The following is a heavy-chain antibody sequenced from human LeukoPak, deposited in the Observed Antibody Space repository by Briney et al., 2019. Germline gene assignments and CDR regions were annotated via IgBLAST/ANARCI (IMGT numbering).Heavy chain of an antibody. Sequence: SETLSLTCAVYGGSFSGCYWSWIRQPPGKGLEWLGEINHSGITNYNPSLKSRVTISLDMSKNQFSLKLSSVTAADTAVYYCARGLVTHVGLWNYWGQGSLVTVSS. D-gene: IGHD2-21*02. CDR1: GGSFSGCY. CDR2: INHSGIT. CDR3: ARGLVTHVGLWNY. J-gene: IGHJ4*02. V-gene: IGHV4-34*01.